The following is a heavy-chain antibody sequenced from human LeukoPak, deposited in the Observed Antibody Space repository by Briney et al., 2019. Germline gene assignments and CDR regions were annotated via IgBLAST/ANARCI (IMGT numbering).Heavy chain of an antibody. J-gene: IGHJ5*02. V-gene: IGHV4-61*02. D-gene: IGHD2-2*01. Sequence: SQTLSLTCTASGGSISSGSYYWSWIRQPAGKGLEWIGRIYTSGSTNYNPSLKSRVTISVDTSKNQFSLKLSSVTAADTAVYYCARTLYCSSTSCEHNWFDPWGQGTLVTVSS. CDR3: ARTLYCSSTSCEHNWFDP. CDR1: GGSISSGSYY. CDR2: IYTSGST.